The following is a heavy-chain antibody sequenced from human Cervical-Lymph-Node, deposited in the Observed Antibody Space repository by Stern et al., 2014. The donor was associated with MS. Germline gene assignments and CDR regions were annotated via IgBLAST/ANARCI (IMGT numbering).Heavy chain of an antibody. V-gene: IGHV3-73*01. J-gene: IGHJ6*02. CDR2: IRSKAHSFAT. Sequence: EVQLVESGGGLVQPGGSLKLSCAASGFIFSGSAVHWVRQASGKGLEWVGRIRSKAHSFATAYAASVKGRFTISRDDSKNTAYLQMSSLKTEDTAVYYCSSPISPYGMDVWGQGTTVTVFS. CDR1: GFIFSGSA. CDR3: SSPISPYGMDV.